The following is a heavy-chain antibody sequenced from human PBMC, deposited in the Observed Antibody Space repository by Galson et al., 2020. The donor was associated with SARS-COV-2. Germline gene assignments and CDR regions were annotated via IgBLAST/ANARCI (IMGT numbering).Heavy chain of an antibody. Sequence: SVTVSCQPSGFTFTSSAVQWVRQARRQRLEWIGWIVVGSGKTNYAQKFQERVTITRDMSTSTAYMELSSLTYEDTAVYYCAAVVARPVYGGQGTLVTVSS. CDR1: GFTFTSSA. D-gene: IGHD6-6*01. CDR3: AAVVARPVY. CDR2: IVVGSGKT. V-gene: IGHV1-58*01. J-gene: IGHJ4*02.